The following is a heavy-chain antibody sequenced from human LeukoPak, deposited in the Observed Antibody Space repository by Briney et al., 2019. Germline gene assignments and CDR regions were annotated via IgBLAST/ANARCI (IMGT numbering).Heavy chain of an antibody. D-gene: IGHD1-26*01. CDR3: ARLEGATTPWSLH. CDR1: GYNFTPYW. V-gene: IGHV5-51*01. CDR2: TFAGYSYT. J-gene: IGHJ4*02. Sequence: GESLKISCQSSGYNFTPYWIVWVRQMPGKGLEWMGITFAGYSYTIYSPSFQGQVTISADKSSSTAYLQWSSLKASDTAMYYCARLEGATTPWSLHWGQGTLVTVSS.